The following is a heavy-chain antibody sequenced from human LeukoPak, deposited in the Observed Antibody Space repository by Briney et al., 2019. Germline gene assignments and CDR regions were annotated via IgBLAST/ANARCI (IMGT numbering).Heavy chain of an antibody. J-gene: IGHJ4*02. D-gene: IGHD3-22*01. CDR3: VRSAFHAGSGNYYDY. V-gene: IGHV3-74*01. Sequence: GGSLRLSCAASGFTFSSYWMNWVRQAPGKGLVWVSRIASDGSSTTYADSVKGRFSISRDNAENTLYLQMNSLRVEDTAVYYCVRSAFHAGSGNYYDYWGQGTLVTVSS. CDR2: IASDGSST. CDR1: GFTFSSYW.